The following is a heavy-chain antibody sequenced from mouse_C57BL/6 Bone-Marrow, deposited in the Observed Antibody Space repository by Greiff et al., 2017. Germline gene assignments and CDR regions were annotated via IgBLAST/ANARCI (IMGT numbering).Heavy chain of an antibody. CDR1: GFNIKDYY. CDR3: EGGYGNSYYFDY. D-gene: IGHD2-1*01. Sequence: EVNVVESGAELVKPGASVKLSCTASGFNIKDYYMHWVKQRTEQGLEWIGRINPEDGETKYAPKFQGKATITADTSSNTAYLQLSSLTSEDTAVYYCEGGYGNSYYFDYWGQGTTLTVSS. V-gene: IGHV14-2*01. J-gene: IGHJ2*01. CDR2: INPEDGET.